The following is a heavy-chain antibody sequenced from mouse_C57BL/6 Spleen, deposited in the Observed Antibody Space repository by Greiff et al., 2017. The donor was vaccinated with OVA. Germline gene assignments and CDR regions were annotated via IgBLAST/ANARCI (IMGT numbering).Heavy chain of an antibody. CDR3: ARQGTGAFDY. J-gene: IGHJ2*01. V-gene: IGHV5-6*01. CDR2: ISSGGSYT. CDR1: GFTFSSYG. D-gene: IGHD4-1*01. Sequence: VQLKESGGDLVKPGGSLKLSCAASGFTFSSYGMSWVRQTPDKRLEWVATISSGGSYTYYPDSVKGRFTISRDNAKNTLYLQMSSLKSEDTAMYYCARQGTGAFDYWGQGTTLTVSS.